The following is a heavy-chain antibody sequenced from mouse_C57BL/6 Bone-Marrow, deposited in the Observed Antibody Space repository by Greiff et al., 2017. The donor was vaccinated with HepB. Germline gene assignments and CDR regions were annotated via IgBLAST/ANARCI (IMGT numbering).Heavy chain of an antibody. CDR1: EYEFPSHD. D-gene: IGHD1-1*01. Sequence: DVQLVESGGGLVQPGESLKLSCESNEYEFPSHDMSWVRKTPEKRLELVAAINSDGGSTYYPDTMERRFIISRDNTKKTLYLQMSSLRSEDTALYYCARQNRLLGGYAMDYWGQGTSVTVSS. V-gene: IGHV5-2*01. CDR2: INSDGGST. CDR3: ARQNRLLGGYAMDY. J-gene: IGHJ4*01.